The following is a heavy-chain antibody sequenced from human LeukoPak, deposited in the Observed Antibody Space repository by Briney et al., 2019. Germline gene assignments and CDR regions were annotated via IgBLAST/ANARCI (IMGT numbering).Heavy chain of an antibody. V-gene: IGHV4-4*02. Sequence: PSETLSLTCAVSGGSISSSNWWSWVRQPPEKGLEWIGEIYHSGSTNYNPSLKSRVTISVDKSKNQFSLKLSSVTAADTAVYYCARDFKGIAAAGKDYYYGMDVWGQGTTVTVSS. J-gene: IGHJ6*02. CDR2: IYHSGST. D-gene: IGHD6-13*01. CDR1: GGSISSSNW. CDR3: ARDFKGIAAAGKDYYYGMDV.